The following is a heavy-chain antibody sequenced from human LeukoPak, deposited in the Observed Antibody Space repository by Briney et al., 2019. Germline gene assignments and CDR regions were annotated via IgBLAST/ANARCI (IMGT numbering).Heavy chain of an antibody. CDR3: ASLAVAGLSEGY. J-gene: IGHJ4*02. Sequence: SETLSLTCTVSGGSVSSDSYYWAWIRQPPGKGLEWIASIYYSGSTYYNPSLKSRVTISVDTSRNQFSLKLSSVTAADTAVYYCASLAVAGLSEGYWGQGTLVIVSS. V-gene: IGHV4-39*01. CDR1: GGSVSSDSYY. D-gene: IGHD6-19*01. CDR2: IYYSGST.